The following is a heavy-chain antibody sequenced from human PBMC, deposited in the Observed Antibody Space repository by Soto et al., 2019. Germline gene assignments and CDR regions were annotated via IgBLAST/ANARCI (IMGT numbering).Heavy chain of an antibody. V-gene: IGHV3-74*03. CDR3: ARAGTGWYWFDP. J-gene: IGHJ5*02. Sequence: GGSLRLSCAASGFTFSSYWMHWVRQFPGKGLVWVSRLNYDGSTTTYADSVTGRFTISRDNARNTLYLQMNSLRAEDTAVYYCARAGTGWYWFDPWGQGTLVTVSS. D-gene: IGHD6-19*01. CDR1: GFTFSSYW. CDR2: LNYDGSTT.